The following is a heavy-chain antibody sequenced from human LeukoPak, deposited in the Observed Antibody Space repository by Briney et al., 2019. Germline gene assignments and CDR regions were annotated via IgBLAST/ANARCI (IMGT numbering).Heavy chain of an antibody. V-gene: IGHV4-30-4*01. J-gene: IGHJ6*02. D-gene: IGHD1-14*01. CDR1: GGSISSGDYY. CDR3: ARVGSPGGNYYYGMDV. Sequence: SETLSLTCTVSGGSISSGDYYWSWIRQPPGKGLEWIGYIYYSGSTYYNPSLKSRVTISVDTSKNQFSLKLSSVTAADTAVYYCARVGSPGGNYYYGMDVWGQGTTVTVSS. CDR2: IYYSGST.